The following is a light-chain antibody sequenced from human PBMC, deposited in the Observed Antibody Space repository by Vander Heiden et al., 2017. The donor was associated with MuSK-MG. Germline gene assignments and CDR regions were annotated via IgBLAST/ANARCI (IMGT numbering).Light chain of an antibody. CDR2: DAS. Sequence: EVVLTQSPATLSLSPGERATLSCRASQSVSSYLAWYQQKPGQAPRLLIYDASNRANGIPDRFSGSGSGTEFTLTSSSREPEDFAVYYCQQRNNWITFGQGTRLEIK. CDR3: QQRNNWIT. V-gene: IGKV3-11*01. J-gene: IGKJ5*01. CDR1: QSVSSY.